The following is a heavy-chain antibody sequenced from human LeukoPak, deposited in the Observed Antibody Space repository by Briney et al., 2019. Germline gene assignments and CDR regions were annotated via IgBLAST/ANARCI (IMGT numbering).Heavy chain of an antibody. Sequence: SETLSLTCAVYGGSFSGYYWSWIRQPPGKGLEWIGEINHSGSTNYNPSLKSRVTISVDTSKNQFSLKLSSVTAADTAVYYCARGGSGSSPYYYYYYGMGVWGQGTTVTVSS. CDR3: ARGGSGSSPYYYYYYGMGV. J-gene: IGHJ6*02. CDR1: GGSFSGYY. D-gene: IGHD3-22*01. V-gene: IGHV4-34*01. CDR2: INHSGST.